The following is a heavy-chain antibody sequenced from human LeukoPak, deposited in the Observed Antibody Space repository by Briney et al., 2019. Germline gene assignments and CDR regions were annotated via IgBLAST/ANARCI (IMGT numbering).Heavy chain of an antibody. V-gene: IGHV4-34*01. D-gene: IGHD2-15*01. CDR1: GGSFSGYY. CDR2: INHSGST. Sequence: TSETLSLTCAVYGGSFSGYYWSWIRQPPGKGLEGIGEINHSGSTNYNPSLKSRVTISVDTSKNQFSLKLSSVTAADTAVYYCARELMDCSGGTCYSSFFDYWGQGTLVTVSS. J-gene: IGHJ4*02. CDR3: ARELMDCSGGTCYSSFFDY.